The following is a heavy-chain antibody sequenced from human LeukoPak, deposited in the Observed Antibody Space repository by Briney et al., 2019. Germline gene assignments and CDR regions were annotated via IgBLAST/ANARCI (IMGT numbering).Heavy chain of an antibody. CDR2: IDWDDDK. J-gene: IGHJ5*02. CDR3: ARNPPRTVWFDP. V-gene: IGHV2-70*11. Sequence: SGPTQVNPTQTLTLTCTFSGFSLSTSGMCVSWIRQPPGKALERLARIDWDDDKYYSTSLKTRLTISKDTSKNQVVLTMTNMDPVDTATYYCARNPPRTVWFDPWGQGTLVTVSS. CDR1: GFSLSTSGMC. D-gene: IGHD4-17*01.